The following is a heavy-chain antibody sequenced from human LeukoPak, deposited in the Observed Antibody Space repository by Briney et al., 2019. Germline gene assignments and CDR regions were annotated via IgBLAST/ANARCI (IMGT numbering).Heavy chain of an antibody. D-gene: IGHD3-9*01. CDR2: INHSGST. J-gene: IGHJ6*01. V-gene: IGHV4-34*01. Sequence: PSETLSLTCAVYGGSFSGYYWSWIRQPPGKGLEWIGEINHSGSTNYNPSLKSRVTISVDTSKNQFSLKLSSVTAADTAVYYCARWNWYYDNLTGKGMDGWGQGAKVTVSS. CDR3: ARWNWYYDNLTGKGMDG. CDR1: GGSFSGYY.